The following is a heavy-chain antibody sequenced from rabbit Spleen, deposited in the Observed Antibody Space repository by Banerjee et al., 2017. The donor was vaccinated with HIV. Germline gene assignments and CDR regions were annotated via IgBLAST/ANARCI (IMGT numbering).Heavy chain of an antibody. D-gene: IGHD2-1*01. CDR2: IDPVFGST. Sequence: QSLEESGGDLVKPGASLTLTCTASGFSFSSSYYMCWVRQAPGKGLEWIGYIDPVFGSTYYASWVNGRFTISSHNAQNTLYLQLNSLTAADTATYFCVRMTSGGLGIFNLWGPGTLVTVS. V-gene: IGHV1S40*01. J-gene: IGHJ4*01. CDR1: GFSFSSSYY. CDR3: VRMTSGGLGIFNL.